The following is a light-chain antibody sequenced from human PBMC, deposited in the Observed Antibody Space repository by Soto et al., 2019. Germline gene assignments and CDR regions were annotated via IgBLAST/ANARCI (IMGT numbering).Light chain of an antibody. CDR3: QQYNSYLYT. CDR2: DAS. J-gene: IGKJ2*01. CDR1: QSISSW. V-gene: IGKV1-5*01. Sequence: DIQMTQSPSTLSASVGDRVTITCRASQSISSWLAWYQQKPGKAPKLLIYDASSLESGVPSRFSGSGTGTEFALTISSLQPDDFATYYGQQYNSYLYTFRQGTKLEIK.